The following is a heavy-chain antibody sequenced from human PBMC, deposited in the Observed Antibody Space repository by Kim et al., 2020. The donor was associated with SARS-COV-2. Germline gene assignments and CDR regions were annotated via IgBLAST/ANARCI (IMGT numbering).Heavy chain of an antibody. J-gene: IGHJ4*02. Sequence: GGSLRLSCAASGFTFSDFSMNWVRQAPGKGLEWVSSISGNTNYIYQADSMKGRFTISRDNAKNSLYLQMHNLRAEDTAVYYCARDSWXXTWGTXXXXFWGRGXXXXVSS. CDR1: GFTFSDFS. V-gene: IGHV3-21*01. CDR3: ARDSWXXTWGTXXXXF. CDR2: ISGNTNYI. D-gene: IGHD3-16*01.